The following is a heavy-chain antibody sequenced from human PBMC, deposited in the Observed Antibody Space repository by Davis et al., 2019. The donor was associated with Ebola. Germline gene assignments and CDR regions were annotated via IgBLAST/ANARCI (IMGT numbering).Heavy chain of an antibody. Sequence: MPSETLSLTCAVYGGSFSGYYWSWIRQPPGKGLEWIGEINHSGSTNSNPSLKSRVTISVDTSKNKFSLKLTSVPAADTAVYYCARRRITIFGVVIGTGIRGGMDVWGQGTTVTVSS. J-gene: IGHJ6*02. CDR1: GGSFSGYY. D-gene: IGHD3-3*01. CDR3: ARRRITIFGVVIGTGIRGGMDV. CDR2: INHSGST. V-gene: IGHV4-34*01.